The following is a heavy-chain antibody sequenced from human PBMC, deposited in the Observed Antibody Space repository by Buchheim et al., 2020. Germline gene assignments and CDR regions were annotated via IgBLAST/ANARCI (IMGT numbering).Heavy chain of an antibody. CDR3: VSRELVPFLGDY. V-gene: IGHV3-7*01. CDR2: INRDGSDK. CDR1: GFTFSNYW. D-gene: IGHD6-6*01. J-gene: IGHJ4*02. Sequence: EVQLVESGGGLVQPGGSLRLSCAASGFTFSNYWMSWVRQAPGKGLEWVANINRDGSDKYSMDSVKGRFTISRDNAKNPLYLQMNGLRAEDTAVYYCVSRELVPFLGDYWGQGTL.